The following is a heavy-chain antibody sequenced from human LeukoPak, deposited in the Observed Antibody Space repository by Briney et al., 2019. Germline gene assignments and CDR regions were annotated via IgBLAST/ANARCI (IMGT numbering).Heavy chain of an antibody. J-gene: IGHJ4*02. CDR1: GFTFSSYS. V-gene: IGHV3-21*01. CDR3: ARVIGGAIDH. Sequence: GGSLRLSCAASGFTFSSYSMNWVRQAPGKGLEWVSSISSSSSYIYYAVSVKGRFTISRDNAKNSLYLQMHSLRAEDAAVYYCARVIGGAIDHWGQGTLVTVSS. D-gene: IGHD1-26*01. CDR2: ISSSSSYI.